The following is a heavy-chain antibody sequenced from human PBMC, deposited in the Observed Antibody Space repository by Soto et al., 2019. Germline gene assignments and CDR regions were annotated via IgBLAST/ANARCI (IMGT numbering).Heavy chain of an antibody. CDR2: SNHSGST. V-gene: IGHV4-34*01. CDR1: GGSFSGYY. J-gene: IGHJ6*02. D-gene: IGHD2-21*01. CDR3: ARYCGGLSCQRAYGMDV. Sequence: SETLSLTCAVYGGSFSGYYWSWIRQAPGEGLEWIGGSNHSGSTNYNPSLKSRVTISVDKSKNQFSLKLSSVTAADTAVYYCARYCGGLSCQRAYGMDVWGQGTTVTVSS.